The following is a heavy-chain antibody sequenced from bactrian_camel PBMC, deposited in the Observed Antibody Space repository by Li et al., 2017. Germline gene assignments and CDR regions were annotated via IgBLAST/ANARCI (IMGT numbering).Heavy chain of an antibody. CDR1: VDFPC. D-gene: IGHD3*01. J-gene: IGHJ4*01. Sequence: HVQLVESGGGLVETGGSLTLSCEGAVDFPCMGWFRQVPGKEREGVVAKNTLGVTTYYADSVKGRFTISQDYAKNTLDLQMDSLKPEDTAMYYCAAASGAGDCGTFPSRFNYWGRGTQVTVS. CDR2: KNTLGVTT. CDR3: AAASGAGDCGTFPSRFNY. V-gene: IGHV3S54*01.